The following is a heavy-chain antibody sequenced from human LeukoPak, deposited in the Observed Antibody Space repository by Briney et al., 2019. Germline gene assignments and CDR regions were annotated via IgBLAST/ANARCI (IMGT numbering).Heavy chain of an antibody. CDR1: GFTFSSYS. CDR2: ISSSSSVI. J-gene: IGHJ4*02. V-gene: IGHV3-48*02. Sequence: GGSLRLSCAASGFTFSSYSMIWVRQAPGEGLEWVSYISSSSSVIYYADSAKGRFTISRDNAKNSLYLQMNSLRDEDTAVYYCARDFRATIRGGFDYWGQGTLVTVSS. D-gene: IGHD5-24*01. CDR3: ARDFRATIRGGFDY.